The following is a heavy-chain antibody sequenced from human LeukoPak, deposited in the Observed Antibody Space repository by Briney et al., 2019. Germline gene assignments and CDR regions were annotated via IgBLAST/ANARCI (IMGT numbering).Heavy chain of an antibody. D-gene: IGHD3-10*01. CDR3: ARPYGSAKYYFDY. J-gene: IGHJ4*02. Sequence: GSLRLSRAASGFTFSSYWMSWVRQAPGKGLEWVANIKQDGSGKYYVDSVKGRFTISRDNAKNSLYLQMNSLRAEDTAVYYCARPYGSAKYYFDYWGQGTLVTVSS. CDR1: GFTFSSYW. V-gene: IGHV3-7*01. CDR2: IKQDGSGK.